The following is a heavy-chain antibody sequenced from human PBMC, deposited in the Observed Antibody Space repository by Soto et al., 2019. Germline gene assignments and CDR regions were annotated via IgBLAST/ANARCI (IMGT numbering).Heavy chain of an antibody. V-gene: IGHV4-30-4*01. J-gene: IGHJ4*02. CDR2: IYNGGST. Sequence: LSLTCTVSGDSVSSVCFHWAWLRRPPGKGLEWLGYIYNGGSTYYRPSLESRMHMSLDETRNHYSLRLTSVTAADTAVYFCSRAPVGLDTISYFDYWGKGKLVNVS. CDR1: GDSVSSVCFH. CDR3: SRAPVGLDTISYFDY. D-gene: IGHD3-3*01.